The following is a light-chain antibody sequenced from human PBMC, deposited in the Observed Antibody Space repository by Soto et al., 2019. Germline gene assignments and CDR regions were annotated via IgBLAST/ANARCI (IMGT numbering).Light chain of an antibody. J-gene: IGLJ1*01. Sequence: QSALTQPRSVSGSPGQSVTISCTGTSSDVGGYNYVSWYQHHPGKAPKLMIYDVTKRPSGVRDRFSASKSGNTASLTISGLQAEDEADYYCCSYAGSYTYVFGTGTKVNV. V-gene: IGLV2-11*01. CDR1: SSDVGGYNY. CDR2: DVT. CDR3: CSYAGSYTYV.